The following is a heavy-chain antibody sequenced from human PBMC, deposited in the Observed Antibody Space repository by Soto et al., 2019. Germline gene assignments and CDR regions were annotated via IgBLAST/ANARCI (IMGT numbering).Heavy chain of an antibody. D-gene: IGHD3-10*01. CDR3: ARVGGFGATTIDY. Sequence: SETLSLTCTVSGGSISSYYLSWIRQPPGKGLEWIGYIYYSGSTYYNPSLKSRVTISVDTSKNQFSLKLSSVTAADTAVYYCARVGGFGATTIDYWGQGTLVTVSS. V-gene: IGHV4-59*08. J-gene: IGHJ4*02. CDR1: GGSISSYY. CDR2: IYYSGST.